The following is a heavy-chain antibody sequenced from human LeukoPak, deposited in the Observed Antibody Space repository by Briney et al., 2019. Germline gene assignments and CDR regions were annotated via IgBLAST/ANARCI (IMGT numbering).Heavy chain of an antibody. V-gene: IGHV1-69*05. J-gene: IGHJ4*02. CDR1: GGTFSSYA. Sequence: ASVKVSCKASGGTFSSYAISWLRQAPGQRLEWMGRIIPIFGTANYAQKFQGRVTITTDESTSTAYMELSSLRSEDTAVYYCARGESVAGTQYYFDYWGQGTLATVSS. CDR2: IIPIFGTA. CDR3: ARGESVAGTQYYFDY. D-gene: IGHD6-19*01.